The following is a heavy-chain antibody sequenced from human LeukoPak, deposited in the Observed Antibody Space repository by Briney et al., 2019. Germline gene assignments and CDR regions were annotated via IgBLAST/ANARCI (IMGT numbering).Heavy chain of an antibody. V-gene: IGHV3-7*01. CDR2: IKQDGSEK. CDR3: ANIKDTGTYYFDH. Sequence: GGSLRLSCAASGFTFSRYWMSWVRQATGKGLEWVANIKQDGSEKYFVESVKGRFTVSRDNAKNSLYLQMNSLRAEDTAVYYCANIKDTGTYYFDHWGQGTLVTVSS. D-gene: IGHD3-10*01. CDR1: GFTFSRYW. J-gene: IGHJ4*02.